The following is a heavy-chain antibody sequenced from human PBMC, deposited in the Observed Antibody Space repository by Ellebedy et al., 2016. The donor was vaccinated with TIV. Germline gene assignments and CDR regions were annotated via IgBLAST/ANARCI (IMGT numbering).Heavy chain of an antibody. D-gene: IGHD4-17*01. Sequence: GESLKISCAASGFTFSSYWMHWVRQAPGKGLVWVSRINSDGSSTSYADSVKGRFTISRDNAKNTLYLQMNSLRAEDTAVYYCARAYGVTTRSRPEYWGQGTLVTVSS. CDR1: GFTFSSYW. CDR2: INSDGSST. J-gene: IGHJ4*02. V-gene: IGHV3-74*01. CDR3: ARAYGVTTRSRPEY.